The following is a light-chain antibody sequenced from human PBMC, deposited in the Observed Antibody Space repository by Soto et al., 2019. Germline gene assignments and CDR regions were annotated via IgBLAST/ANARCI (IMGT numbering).Light chain of an antibody. J-gene: IGKJ4*01. Sequence: DIQMTQSPSSRSASVGDRVTITGRASQSISSYLNWYQQKPGKAPKLLIYAASSLQSGVPSRFSGSGSGTDFTFTINSLQPEDIATYYCQQYDNLPLTFGGGSKVDI. CDR3: QQYDNLPLT. CDR2: AAS. CDR1: QSISSY. V-gene: IGKV1-33*01.